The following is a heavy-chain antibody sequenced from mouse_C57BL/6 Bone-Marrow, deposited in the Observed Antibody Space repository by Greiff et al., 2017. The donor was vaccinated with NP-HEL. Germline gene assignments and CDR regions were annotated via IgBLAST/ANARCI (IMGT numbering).Heavy chain of an antibody. Sequence: VQLKESGAELVRPGASVKLSCTASGFNIKDDYMHWVKQRPEQGLAWIGWIDPENGDTEYASKFQGKATITADTSSNTAYLQLSSLTSEDTAVDYGTTEEYYAMDYWGQGTSVTVSS. CDR2: IDPENGDT. CDR1: GFNIKDDY. V-gene: IGHV14-4*01. CDR3: TTEEYYAMDY. J-gene: IGHJ4*01.